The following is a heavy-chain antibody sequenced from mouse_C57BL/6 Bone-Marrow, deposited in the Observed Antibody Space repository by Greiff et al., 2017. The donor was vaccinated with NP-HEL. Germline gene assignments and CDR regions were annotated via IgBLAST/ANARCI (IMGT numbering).Heavy chain of an antibody. CDR2: ISSGGSYT. CDR3: ARRPHYYGSSLYWYFDV. V-gene: IGHV5-6*01. D-gene: IGHD1-1*01. CDR1: GFTFSSYG. J-gene: IGHJ1*03. Sequence: EVQVVESGGDLVKPGGSLKLSCAASGFTFSSYGMSWVRQTPDKRLEWVATISSGGSYTYYPDSVKGRSTISRDNAKNTLYLQMSSLKSEDTAVYYCARRPHYYGSSLYWYFDVWGTGTTVTVSS.